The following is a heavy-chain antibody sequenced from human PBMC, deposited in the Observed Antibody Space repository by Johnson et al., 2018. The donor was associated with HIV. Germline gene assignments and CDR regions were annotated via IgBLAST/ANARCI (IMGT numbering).Heavy chain of an antibody. Sequence: VQLVESGGGVVQPGRSLRLSCAASGFIFDDYGMSWVRQAPGKGLEWVSGINWNGGSTGYADSVKGRFTISRDNAKNSLYLQMNSLRAEDTAVYYCAREGSGSWLDAFDIWGQGTMVTVSS. V-gene: IGHV3-20*04. CDR2: INWNGGST. J-gene: IGHJ3*02. CDR1: GFIFDDYG. D-gene: IGHD1-26*01. CDR3: AREGSGSWLDAFDI.